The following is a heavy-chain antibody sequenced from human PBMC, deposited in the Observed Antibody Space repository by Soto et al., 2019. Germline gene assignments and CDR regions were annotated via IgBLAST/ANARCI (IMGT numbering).Heavy chain of an antibody. CDR1: GGTFSSYA. J-gene: IGHJ6*02. V-gene: IGHV1-69*13. D-gene: IGHD3-10*01. Sequence: SVKVSCKASGGTFSSYAISWVRQAPGQGLEWMGGIIPIFGTANYAQKFQGRVTITADESTSTAYMELSSLRSEDTAVYYCATTYYYGSGSYYLYYYYGMDVWGQGTTVTVPS. CDR2: IIPIFGTA. CDR3: ATTYYYGSGSYYLYYYYGMDV.